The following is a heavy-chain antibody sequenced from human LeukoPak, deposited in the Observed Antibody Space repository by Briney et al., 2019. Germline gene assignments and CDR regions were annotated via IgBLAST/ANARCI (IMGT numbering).Heavy chain of an antibody. Sequence: PGGSLRLSCAASGFTFSSYEMNWVRQAPGKGLEWVSYISSSGSTIYYADSVKGRFTISRDNAKNSLYLQMNSLRAEDTAVYYCARGVVVAATEYYFDYWGQGTLVTVSS. V-gene: IGHV3-48*03. CDR1: GFTFSSYE. D-gene: IGHD2-15*01. CDR2: ISSSGSTI. J-gene: IGHJ4*02. CDR3: ARGVVVAATEYYFDY.